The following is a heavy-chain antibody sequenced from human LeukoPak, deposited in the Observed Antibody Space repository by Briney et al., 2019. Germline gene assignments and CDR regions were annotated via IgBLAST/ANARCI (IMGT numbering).Heavy chain of an antibody. Sequence: SETLSLTCTVSGGSISSYYWSWIRQPAGKGLEWIGRIYTSGSTNYNPSLKSRVTMSVDTSKNQFSLKLSSVTAADTAVYYCARVGYCSGGSCFAEGFFNYWGQGTLVTVSS. CDR2: IYTSGST. CDR3: ARVGYCSGGSCFAEGFFNY. CDR1: GGSISSYY. V-gene: IGHV4-4*07. D-gene: IGHD2-15*01. J-gene: IGHJ4*02.